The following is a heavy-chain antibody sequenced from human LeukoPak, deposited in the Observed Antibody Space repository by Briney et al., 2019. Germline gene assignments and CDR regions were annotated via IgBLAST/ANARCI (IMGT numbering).Heavy chain of an antibody. J-gene: IGHJ3*02. V-gene: IGHV3-30-3*01. Sequence: GGSLRLSCAASGFTFSIYAMHWVRQAPGKGLEWVAVISYDGSNKYYADSVKGRFTISRDNSKNTLYLQMNSLRAEDTAVYYCARDRIHYGAGPFDIWGQGTMVTVSS. CDR3: ARDRIHYGAGPFDI. D-gene: IGHD4-17*01. CDR1: GFTFSIYA. CDR2: ISYDGSNK.